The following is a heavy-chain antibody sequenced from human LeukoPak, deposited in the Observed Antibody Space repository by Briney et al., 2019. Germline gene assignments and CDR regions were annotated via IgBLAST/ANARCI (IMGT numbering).Heavy chain of an antibody. D-gene: IGHD3-22*01. CDR1: GFTFSDYY. Sequence: GGSLRLSCAASGFTFSDYYMSWLRQAPGKGLEWVSYISSSGSTIYYADSVKGRFTISRDNAKNSLYLQMNSLRAEDTAGYYCATPRGYSSGYLDYWGQGTLVTVSS. CDR3: ATPRGYSSGYLDY. J-gene: IGHJ4*02. V-gene: IGHV3-11*01. CDR2: ISSSGSTI.